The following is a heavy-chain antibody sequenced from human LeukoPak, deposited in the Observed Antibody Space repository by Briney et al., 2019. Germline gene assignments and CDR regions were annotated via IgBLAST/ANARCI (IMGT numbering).Heavy chain of an antibody. CDR2: ISSDDRT. Sequence: PGGSLRLSCAASGFTFSSYAMNWVRQAPGKGLEWVSGISSDDRTFHAESVKGGFTSSRDKSKDTLYLQMNSLRAEDTAVYYCAKDATASPYFHWFDNWGQGTQVIVSS. CDR3: AKDATASPYFHWFDN. D-gene: IGHD3-9*01. CDR1: GFTFSSYA. V-gene: IGHV3-23*01. J-gene: IGHJ4*02.